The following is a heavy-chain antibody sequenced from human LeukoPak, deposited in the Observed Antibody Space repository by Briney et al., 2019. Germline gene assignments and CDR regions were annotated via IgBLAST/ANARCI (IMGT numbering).Heavy chain of an antibody. CDR3: ARGYDSGSYYVY. CDR1: GFTFSNYW. J-gene: IGHJ4*02. D-gene: IGHD3-22*01. V-gene: IGHV3-48*04. Sequence: GGSLRLSCAASGFTFSNYWINWVRQAPGKGLEWVSYISRSASTIYYADSVKGRFTISRDNAKNSLYLQMNSLRAEDTAVYYCARGYDSGSYYVYWGQGTLVTVSS. CDR2: ISRSASTI.